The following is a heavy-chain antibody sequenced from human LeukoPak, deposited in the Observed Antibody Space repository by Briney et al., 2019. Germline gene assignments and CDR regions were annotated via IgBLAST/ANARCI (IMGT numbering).Heavy chain of an antibody. V-gene: IGHV1-69*01. CDR3: ARATGRYSYGQSDYYYYYYMDV. Sequence: SVKVSCKASGGTFSSYAISWVRQAPGQGLEWMGGIIPIFGTANYAQKFQGRVTITADGSTSTAYMELNSLRSEDTAVYYCARATGRYSYGQSDYYYYYYMDVWGKGTTVTVSS. CDR2: IIPIFGTA. D-gene: IGHD5-18*01. CDR1: GGTFSSYA. J-gene: IGHJ6*03.